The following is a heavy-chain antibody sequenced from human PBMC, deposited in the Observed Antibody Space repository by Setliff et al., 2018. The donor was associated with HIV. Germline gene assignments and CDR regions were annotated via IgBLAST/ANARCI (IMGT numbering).Heavy chain of an antibody. V-gene: IGHV3-48*04. D-gene: IGHD2-8*02. CDR2: IGGSGSAI. CDR1: GFTFSSYS. J-gene: IGHJ4*02. CDR3: ARDRLISARYWTSDY. Sequence: GGSLRLSCAASGFTFSSYSMNWVRQAPGKGLEWVSYIGGSGSAIYYADSVEGRFTISRDNAKNSLYLLMHSLRAEDTAIYYCARDRLISARYWTSDYWGQGTLVTVSS.